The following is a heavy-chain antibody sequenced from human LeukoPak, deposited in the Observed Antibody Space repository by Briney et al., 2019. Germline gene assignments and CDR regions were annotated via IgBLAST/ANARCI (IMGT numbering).Heavy chain of an antibody. D-gene: IGHD2-15*01. CDR1: GSTPRTFW. CDR3: VRDPSSSGNWFDL. V-gene: IGHV3-74*01. J-gene: IGHJ5*02. CDR2: LGTEGTHT. Sequence: GESLTPACAASGSTPRTFWMHWVSPPPGGGLVWVARLGTEGTHTHYAASVTGPPTRCTGHATNPPYLQIGRLRAQDTAFYYRVRDPSSSGNWFDLWGQGTLVTVSS.